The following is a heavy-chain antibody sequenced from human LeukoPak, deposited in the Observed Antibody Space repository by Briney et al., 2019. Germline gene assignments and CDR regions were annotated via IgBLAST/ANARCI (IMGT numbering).Heavy chain of an antibody. V-gene: IGHV1-69*05. CDR2: IIPIFGTA. D-gene: IGHD6-6*01. CDR1: GGTFSSYA. Sequence: SVKVSCKASGGTFSSYAISWVRQAPGQGLEWMGGIIPIFGTASYAQKFQGRVTITTDESTSTAYMELSSLRSEDTAVYYCARGLLSSSPNYYYYMDVWGKGTTVTVSS. CDR3: ARGLLSSSPNYYYYMDV. J-gene: IGHJ6*03.